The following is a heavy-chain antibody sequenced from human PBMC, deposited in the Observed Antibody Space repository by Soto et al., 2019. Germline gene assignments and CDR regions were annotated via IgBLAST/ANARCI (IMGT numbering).Heavy chain of an antibody. D-gene: IGHD2-15*01. CDR2: ISWDGGST. CDR1: GFTFDDYT. V-gene: IGHV3-43*01. J-gene: IGHJ6*02. Sequence: GGSLRLSCAASGFTFDDYTMHWVRQAPGKGLEWVSLISWDGGSTYYADSVKGRFTISRDNSKNSLYLQMNSLRTEDTALYYCAKEASVLPYYYYGMDHWGPGILVTVSS. CDR3: AKEASVLPYYYYGMDH.